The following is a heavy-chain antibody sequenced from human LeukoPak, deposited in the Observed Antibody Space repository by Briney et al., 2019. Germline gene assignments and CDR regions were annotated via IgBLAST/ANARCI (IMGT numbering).Heavy chain of an antibody. J-gene: IGHJ3*02. CDR1: GFTFDDYA. V-gene: IGHV3-9*01. Sequence: GRSLRLSCAASGFTFDDYAMHWVRQAPGKGLEWVSGISWNSGSIGYADSVKGRFTISRDNAKHSLYLQMNSLRAEATALYYCAKGDGYCSSTSCPTTVDAFDIWGQGTMVTVSS. CDR3: AKGDGYCSSTSCPTTVDAFDI. CDR2: ISWNSGSI. D-gene: IGHD2-2*01.